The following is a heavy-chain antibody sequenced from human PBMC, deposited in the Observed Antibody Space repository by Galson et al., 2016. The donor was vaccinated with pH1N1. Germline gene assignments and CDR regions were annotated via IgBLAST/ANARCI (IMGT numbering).Heavy chain of an antibody. D-gene: IGHD2-2*02. CDR3: ARAPYCSNATCYSVWFDP. V-gene: IGHV1-46*01. CDR2: ITPTGGRT. CDR1: GYTFTSYY. Sequence: SVKVSCKASGYTFTSYYMHWVRQAPGQGLEWMGIITPTGGRTSYAQKFKDRVAMTSDTSTSTVYTELNSLRSEDTAVYYCARAPYCSNATCYSVWFDPWGQGTPVTVSS. J-gene: IGHJ5*02.